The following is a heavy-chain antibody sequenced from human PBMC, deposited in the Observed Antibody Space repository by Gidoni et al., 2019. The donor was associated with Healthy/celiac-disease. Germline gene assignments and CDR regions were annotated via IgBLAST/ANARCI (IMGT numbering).Heavy chain of an antibody. D-gene: IGHD2-2*01. V-gene: IGHV3-9*01. CDR3: AKVLREPSALHFQGAFDI. Sequence: EVHPLESGGGLVPPCRSLRLSCAASCFTFDSYAMHWVRQAPGKGLEWVSGISWNSGSIGYADSVKGRLTISRDNAKNSLYLQMNSLRAEDTALYYCAKVLREPSALHFQGAFDIWGQGTMVTVSS. CDR1: CFTFDSYA. J-gene: IGHJ3*02. CDR2: ISWNSGSI.